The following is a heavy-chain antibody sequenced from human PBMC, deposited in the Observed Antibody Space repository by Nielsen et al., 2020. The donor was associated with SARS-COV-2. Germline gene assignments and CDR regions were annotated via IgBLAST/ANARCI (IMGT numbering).Heavy chain of an antibody. V-gene: IGHV1-69*13. D-gene: IGHD6-19*01. CDR3: ATQQWLSRGTLWFDP. CDR2: IIPIFGTA. CDR1: GGTFSSYA. Sequence: SVKVSCKASGGTFSSYAISWVRQAPGQGLEWMGGIIPIFGTANYTQKFQGRVTITADESTSTAYMELSSLRSEDTAVYYCATQQWLSRGTLWFDPWGQGTLVTVSS. J-gene: IGHJ5*02.